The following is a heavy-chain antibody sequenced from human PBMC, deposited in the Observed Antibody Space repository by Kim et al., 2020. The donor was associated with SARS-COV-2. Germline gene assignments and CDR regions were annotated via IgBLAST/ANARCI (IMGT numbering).Heavy chain of an antibody. V-gene: IGHV1-24*01. D-gene: IGHD3-22*01. CDR2: FDPEDGET. J-gene: IGHJ4*02. CDR1: GYTLTELS. Sequence: ASVKVSCKVSGYTLTELSMHWVRQAPGKGLEWMGGFDPEDGETIYAQKFQGRVTMTEDTSTDTAYMELSSLRSEDTAVYYCATGISYYYDSFDYWGQGTLGTVSS. CDR3: ATGISYYYDSFDY.